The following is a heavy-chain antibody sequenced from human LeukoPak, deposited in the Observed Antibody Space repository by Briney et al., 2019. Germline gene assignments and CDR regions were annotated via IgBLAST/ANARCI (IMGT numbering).Heavy chain of an antibody. V-gene: IGHV3-23*01. CDR2: ISGSGGST. D-gene: IGHD1-26*01. Sequence: PGGSLRLSCAASGFTFSSYAMSWLRQAPGQGLEWVSAISGSGGSTYYADSVKGTFTISRDNSKTTLDLQMNSLRAEDTAVYYCAKLGIVGATMDYYYFDCWGQGTLVTVSS. J-gene: IGHJ4*02. CDR3: AKLGIVGATMDYYYFDC. CDR1: GFTFSSYA.